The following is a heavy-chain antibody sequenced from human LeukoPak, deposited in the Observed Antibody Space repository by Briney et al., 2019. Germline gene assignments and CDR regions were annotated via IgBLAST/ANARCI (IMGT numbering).Heavy chain of an antibody. V-gene: IGHV3-74*01. Sequence: GGSLRLSCAASGFTFSSYWMHWVRQAPGKGLVWVSRINSDGSSTSYADSVKGRFTISRDNSQNTLYLQMNSLRAEDTALYYCAKDIRGWSSGLFDYWGQGTLVTVSS. CDR1: GFTFSSYW. D-gene: IGHD6-19*01. CDR3: AKDIRGWSSGLFDY. J-gene: IGHJ4*02. CDR2: INSDGSST.